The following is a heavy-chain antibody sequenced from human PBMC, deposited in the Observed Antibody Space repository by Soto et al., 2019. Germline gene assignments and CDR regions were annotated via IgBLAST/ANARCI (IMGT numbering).Heavy chain of an antibody. D-gene: IGHD4-17*01. Sequence: GASVKVSCKASGYTFTSYDINWVRQATGQGLEWMGWMNPNSGNTGYAQKFQGRVTMTRNTSISTAYMELSSLRSEDTAVYYCAIVTVTTTSGNYYYYMDVWGKGTTVTVSS. J-gene: IGHJ6*03. CDR1: GYTFTSYD. CDR3: AIVTVTTTSGNYYYYMDV. CDR2: MNPNSGNT. V-gene: IGHV1-8*01.